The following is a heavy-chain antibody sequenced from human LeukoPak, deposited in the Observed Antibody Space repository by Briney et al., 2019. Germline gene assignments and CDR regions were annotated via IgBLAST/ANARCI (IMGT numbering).Heavy chain of an antibody. J-gene: IGHJ6*04. CDR2: IKQDGSEK. CDR1: GFTFSSYW. Sequence: GGSLRLSCAASGFTFSSYWMSWVRQAPGKGLEWVANIKQDGSEKYYVDSVKGRFTISRDNAKNSLYLEMNSLRAEDTAVYYCAREGGGYYYGMDVWGKGTTVTDSS. D-gene: IGHD3-16*01. V-gene: IGHV3-7*03. CDR3: AREGGGYYYGMDV.